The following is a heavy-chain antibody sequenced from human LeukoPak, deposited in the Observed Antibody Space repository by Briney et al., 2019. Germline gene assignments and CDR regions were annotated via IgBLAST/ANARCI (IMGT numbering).Heavy chain of an antibody. Sequence: SVKVSCKASGGTFSSYAISWVRQAPGQGLEWVGGISPIFGTANYAQKFQGRVTITADESTSTAYMELSSLRSEDTAVYYCARAITMVRGVIIDSLNYYYYMDVWGKGTTVTVSS. V-gene: IGHV1-69*13. CDR1: GGTFSSYA. CDR3: ARAITMVRGVIIDSLNYYYYMDV. J-gene: IGHJ6*03. CDR2: ISPIFGTA. D-gene: IGHD3-10*01.